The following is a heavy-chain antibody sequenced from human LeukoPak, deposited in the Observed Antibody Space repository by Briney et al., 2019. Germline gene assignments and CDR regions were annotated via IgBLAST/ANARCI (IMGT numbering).Heavy chain of an antibody. D-gene: IGHD2-15*01. J-gene: IGHJ4*02. CDR3: VRDNPRCCGVVPVNIDDF. CDR2: SYDSAIK. CDR1: GFTFSRDS. Sequence: GGSLRLSCAASGFTFSRDSMNWVRQAPGKGLEWISYSYDSAIKYYADSVRGRFTISRDNAKNSLSLQMHSLRAEDTAVYYCVRDNPRCCGVVPVNIDDFWGQGTLVTVSS. V-gene: IGHV3-48*01.